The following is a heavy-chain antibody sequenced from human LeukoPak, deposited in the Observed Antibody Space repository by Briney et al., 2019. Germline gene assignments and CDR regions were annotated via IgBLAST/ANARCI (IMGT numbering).Heavy chain of an antibody. J-gene: IGHJ4*02. CDR1: GFTFSSYA. V-gene: IGHV3-30-3*01. CDR3: ATYPKRETWETLDH. CDR2: ISSDGSNK. Sequence: GGSLRLSCAASGFTFSSYAMHWVRQAPGKGLEWVAVISSDGSNKYYTDSVKGRFTISRDNSKNTLYLQMNSLRAEDTAVYYCATYPKRETWETLDHWGQGTLVTVSS. D-gene: IGHD1-26*01.